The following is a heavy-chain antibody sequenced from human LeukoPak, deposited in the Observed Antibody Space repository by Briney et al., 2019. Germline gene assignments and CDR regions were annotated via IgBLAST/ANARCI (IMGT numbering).Heavy chain of an antibody. Sequence: PGGSLRLSCAVSGFTLRSYAIHWVRQAPGKGLQRVAFISYDAAVKYYADSVRGRFTVSRDNSKNTLSLQMNSLRPEDTAVYYCARDFSTWYSIDYWGRGTLVTVSS. CDR2: ISYDAAVK. D-gene: IGHD2-15*01. CDR1: GFTLRSYA. V-gene: IGHV3-30-3*01. J-gene: IGHJ4*02. CDR3: ARDFSTWYSIDY.